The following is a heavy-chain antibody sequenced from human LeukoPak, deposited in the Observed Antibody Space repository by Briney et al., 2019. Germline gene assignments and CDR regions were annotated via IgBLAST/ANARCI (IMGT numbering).Heavy chain of an antibody. CDR1: GFTFSSYN. CDR3: ARIPYCSSTNCCPSDY. D-gene: IGHD2-2*01. V-gene: IGHV3-21*06. Sequence: GGSLRLSCAASGFTFSSYNMNWVRQAPGKGLEWVSSISSSSAYIYYAGSVKGRFTISRDNAKNSLYLQMNSLRAEDTAVYYCARIPYCSSTNCCPSDYWGQGTLVTVSS. J-gene: IGHJ4*02. CDR2: ISSSSAYI.